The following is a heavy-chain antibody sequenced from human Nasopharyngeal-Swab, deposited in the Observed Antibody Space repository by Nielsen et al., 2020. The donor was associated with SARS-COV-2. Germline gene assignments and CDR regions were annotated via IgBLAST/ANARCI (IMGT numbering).Heavy chain of an antibody. Sequence: ASVKVSCKASGYTSTSYGISWVRQAPGQGLEWMGWISAYNGNTNYAQKLQGRVTMTTDTSTSTAYMELRSLRSDDTAVYYCARDYYDSSGYYVFDYWGQGTLVTVSS. CDR3: ARDYYDSSGYYVFDY. CDR1: GYTSTSYG. J-gene: IGHJ4*02. V-gene: IGHV1-18*01. D-gene: IGHD3-22*01. CDR2: ISAYNGNT.